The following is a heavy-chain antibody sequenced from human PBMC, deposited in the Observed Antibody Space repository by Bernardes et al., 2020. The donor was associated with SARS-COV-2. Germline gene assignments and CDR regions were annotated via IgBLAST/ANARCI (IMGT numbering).Heavy chain of an antibody. J-gene: IGHJ4*02. CDR3: TGRLGSYSTFDS. Sequence: SETLSLTCTVSGDSAGDYYWTWIRQPPGKGLEWIGYVYNRDNTKYNPSLNGRVTISEDMSKRQVSLKLTSVTAADTAVYFCTGRLGSYSTFDSWGPGILVTVST. CDR2: VYNRDNT. V-gene: IGHV4-59*02. CDR1: GDSAGDYY. D-gene: IGHD3-10*01.